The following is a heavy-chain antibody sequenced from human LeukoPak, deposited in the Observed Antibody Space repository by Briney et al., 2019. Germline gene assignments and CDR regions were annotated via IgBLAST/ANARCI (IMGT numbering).Heavy chain of an antibody. CDR2: INHNGRT. CDR3: ARFALLPDDHSSGTPHDY. Sequence: PSETLSLTCAVYGGSFSGYYWSWIRQPPGKGLEWIGEINHNGRTNYNPSLKSRVTISIDTSKNQFSPKLRVVTAADTAVYYCARFALLPDDHSSGTPHDYWGQGTLVTVSS. D-gene: IGHD6-19*01. V-gene: IGHV4-34*01. CDR1: GGSFSGYY. J-gene: IGHJ4*02.